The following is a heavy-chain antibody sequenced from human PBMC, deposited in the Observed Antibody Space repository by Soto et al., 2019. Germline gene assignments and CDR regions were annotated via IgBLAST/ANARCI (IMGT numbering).Heavy chain of an antibody. J-gene: IGHJ5*02. D-gene: IGHD1-1*01. CDR1: GYTFTSYD. Sequence: QVQLVRSGAEVKKPGASVKVSCKASGYTFTSYDMRWVRQAPGQGLAWMGWISAYNGNTNYAQKLQGRVTITTDTSTSTANMELRSVRADDTAVYYCLRRCVASINCPSRAGWSDPWGQGTLVTVSS. CDR2: ISAYNGNT. CDR3: LRRCVASINCPSRAGWSDP. V-gene: IGHV1-18*01.